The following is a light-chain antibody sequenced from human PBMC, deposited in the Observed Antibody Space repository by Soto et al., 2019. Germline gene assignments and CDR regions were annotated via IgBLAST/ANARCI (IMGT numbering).Light chain of an antibody. J-gene: IGKJ4*01. V-gene: IGKV1-12*02. CDR3: LSGHSRP. CDR2: AAS. Sequence: DIQMTQSPSSVSASVGDRVTITCRASQGLSSYLAWYQQKPGKAPKLLIYAASNLQSGAPSRFSGSGSGTDFTLTISSLQPEDFATYFCLSGHSRPFGGGTKVEIK. CDR1: QGLSSY.